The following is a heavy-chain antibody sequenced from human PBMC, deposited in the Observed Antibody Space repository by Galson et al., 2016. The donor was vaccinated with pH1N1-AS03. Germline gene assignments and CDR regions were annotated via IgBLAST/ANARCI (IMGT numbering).Heavy chain of an antibody. J-gene: IGHJ4*02. CDR1: GFTFSSYS. Sequence: SLRLSCAASGFTFSSYSFNWVRQAPGKGLEWISYIRTTGTLVYYADSVKGRFTISRDNAKSSLYLQMSSLRAEDTAVYYCARGSSSDYWGQGTLVTVSS. CDR3: ARGSSSDY. CDR2: IRTTGTLV. V-gene: IGHV3-48*01. D-gene: IGHD6-6*01.